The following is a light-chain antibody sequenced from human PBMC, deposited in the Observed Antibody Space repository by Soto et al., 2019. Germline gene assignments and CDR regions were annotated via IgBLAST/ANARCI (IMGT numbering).Light chain of an antibody. J-gene: IGLJ2*01. V-gene: IGLV2-14*01. Sequence: QSALTQPASVSGSPGQWITISCPGTSSNVGGYNNVSWYQQHPAKAPKLMIYDVSNRPSGVSNRFSGSKSGNTASLTISGLQAEDEADYYCSSYTSSSTLVFGGGTKLTVL. CDR2: DVS. CDR1: SSNVGGYNN. CDR3: SSYTSSSTLV.